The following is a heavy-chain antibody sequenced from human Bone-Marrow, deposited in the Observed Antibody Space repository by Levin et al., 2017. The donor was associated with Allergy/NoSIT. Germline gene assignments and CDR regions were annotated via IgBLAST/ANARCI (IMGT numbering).Heavy chain of an antibody. CDR1: GFTFHTYG. CDR2: ISDDGSKE. V-gene: IGHV3-30*18. CDR3: AKDLGYCNGGSCYSGRD. D-gene: IGHD2-15*01. Sequence: PGGSLRLSCAGSGFTFHTYGMHWVRQAPGKGLEWVAVISDDGSKESYAESVKGRFTISRDNSKKTVYLQMNSPRVEDTAMYYCAKDLGYCNGGSCYSGRDWGQGTLVTVSS. J-gene: IGHJ4*02.